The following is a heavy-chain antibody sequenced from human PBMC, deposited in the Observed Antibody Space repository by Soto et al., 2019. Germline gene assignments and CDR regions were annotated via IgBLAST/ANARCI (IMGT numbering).Heavy chain of an antibody. CDR3: AKDRNYPRDQFHY. V-gene: IGHV3-23*01. Sequence: GGSLRLSCAASGFTFSTYALSWVRQAPGKGLEWVSAISANGRGIYYADSVRGRFTISRDNSKNTIFLHMDSLRAEDTAVYYCAKDRNYPRDQFHYWGQRTRVTVSS. D-gene: IGHD1-7*01. CDR2: ISANGRGI. J-gene: IGHJ4*02. CDR1: GFTFSTYA.